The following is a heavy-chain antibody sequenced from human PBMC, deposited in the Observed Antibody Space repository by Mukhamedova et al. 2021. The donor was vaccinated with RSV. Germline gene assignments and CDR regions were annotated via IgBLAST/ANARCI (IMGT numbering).Heavy chain of an antibody. CDR2: VSGGGGKT. V-gene: IGHV3-23*01. D-gene: IGHD6-19*01. J-gene: IGHJ4*02. CDR3: TKQTGYSSGWRSDY. Sequence: VRQTPGQGLEWISDVSGGGGKTNYADSVKGRFTVSRDNSKNTLYLQMDSLRGEDTGVYFCTKQTGYSSGWRSDYWGQRTQVTVSS.